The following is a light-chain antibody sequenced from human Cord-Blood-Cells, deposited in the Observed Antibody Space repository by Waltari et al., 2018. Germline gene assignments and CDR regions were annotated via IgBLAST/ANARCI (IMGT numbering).Light chain of an antibody. Sequence: DIQMTQSPSSLSASVGDRVPITCRASQSISSYLNWYQQKPGKAPKLLIYAASSLQSGVPSRFSGSGSGTDFTLTISSLQPEDFATYYCQQSYNTPYTFGQGTKLEIK. V-gene: IGKV1-39*01. J-gene: IGKJ2*01. CDR1: QSISSY. CDR2: AAS. CDR3: QQSYNTPYT.